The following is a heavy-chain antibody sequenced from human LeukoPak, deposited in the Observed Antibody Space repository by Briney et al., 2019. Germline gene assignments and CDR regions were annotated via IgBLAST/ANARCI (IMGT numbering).Heavy chain of an antibody. CDR1: GGSIRSYY. Sequence: SETLSLTCTVSGGSIRSYYWSWIRQPPGKGLEWIGYIYYSGSTYYNPSLKSRVTISVDTSKNQFSLKLSSVTAADTAVYYCASSTVPYYFDYWGQGTLVTVSS. J-gene: IGHJ4*02. D-gene: IGHD4-11*01. CDR2: IYYSGST. CDR3: ASSTVPYYFDY. V-gene: IGHV4-59*08.